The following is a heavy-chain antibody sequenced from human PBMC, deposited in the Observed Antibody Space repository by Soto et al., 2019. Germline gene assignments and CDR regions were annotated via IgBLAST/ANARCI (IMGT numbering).Heavy chain of an antibody. Sequence: KTSETLSLTCAVSGGSISSSNWWSWVRQPPGKGLEWIGEIYHSGSTNYNPSLKSRVTISVDKSKNQFSLKLSSVTAADTAVYYCARVSFAHCSSTSCSNNWFDPWGQGTLVTVSS. D-gene: IGHD2-2*01. CDR3: ARVSFAHCSSTSCSNNWFDP. V-gene: IGHV4-4*02. CDR2: IYHSGST. CDR1: GGSISSSNW. J-gene: IGHJ5*02.